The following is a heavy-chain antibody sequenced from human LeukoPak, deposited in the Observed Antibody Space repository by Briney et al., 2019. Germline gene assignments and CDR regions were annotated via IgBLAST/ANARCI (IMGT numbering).Heavy chain of an antibody. CDR2: INQSGSA. D-gene: IGHD3-16*01. Sequence: PSETLSLTCGVDGGSFSGSYWTWIRQPPGKGPEWIGEINQSGSAKYSPSLKSRVTISRDTSRNQFSLRLSSVTAADTAIYYCARVVIYGGDYYMDVWGKGTTVTVSS. CDR3: ARVVIYGGDYYMDV. V-gene: IGHV4-34*01. CDR1: GGSFSGSY. J-gene: IGHJ6*03.